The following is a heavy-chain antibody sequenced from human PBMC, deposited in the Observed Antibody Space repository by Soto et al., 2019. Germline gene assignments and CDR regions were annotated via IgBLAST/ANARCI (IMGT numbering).Heavy chain of an antibody. D-gene: IGHD1-26*01. Sequence: GGSLRLSCAASGFTLSHYGIHWVRQAPGKGLEWLAVISYDGSNKHYADSVKGRFTVSRDNSKNTLYLQMNSLRAEDTAVYFCARYSGKYQGPIDYWGQGTLVTVSS. V-gene: IGHV3-30*03. CDR2: ISYDGSNK. CDR1: GFTLSHYG. J-gene: IGHJ4*02. CDR3: ARYSGKYQGPIDY.